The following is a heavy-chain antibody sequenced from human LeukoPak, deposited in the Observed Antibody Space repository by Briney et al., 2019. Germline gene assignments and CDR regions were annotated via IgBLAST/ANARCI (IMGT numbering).Heavy chain of an antibody. CDR1: GVTFSIDS. CDR2: ISSSSSTI. V-gene: IGHV3-48*01. J-gene: IGHJ4*02. D-gene: IGHD3-22*01. CDR3: ARHANSSGYYLGY. Sequence: PVGALRLSCAASGVTFSIDSMNCVREAPGKGRGWVSYISSSSSTIYYADSVKGRFNISRDNAKTSLFLQMNSLRAEDTAVYYCARHANSSGYYLGYWGQGTMVTVSS.